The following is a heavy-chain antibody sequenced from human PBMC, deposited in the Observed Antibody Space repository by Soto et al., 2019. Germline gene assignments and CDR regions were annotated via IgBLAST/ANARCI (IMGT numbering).Heavy chain of an antibody. J-gene: IGHJ5*02. D-gene: IGHD3-22*01. CDR3: AADFATYYYDSGAFDP. Sequence: ASVKISCKASGFTFTSSAVQWVRQARGQRLEWIGWIVVGSGNTNYAQKFQERVTITRDMSTSTAYMELSSLRSEDTAVYYCAADFATYYYDSGAFDPWGQGTLVTVSS. CDR2: IVVGSGNT. CDR1: GFTFTSSA. V-gene: IGHV1-58*01.